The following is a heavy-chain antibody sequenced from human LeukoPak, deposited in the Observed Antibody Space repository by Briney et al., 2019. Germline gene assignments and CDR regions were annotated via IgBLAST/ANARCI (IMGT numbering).Heavy chain of an antibody. CDR3: TRHIAAAGPDY. V-gene: IGHV5-51*01. Sequence: GESLKISCRGSGYSFASHWIGWVRQMPGKGLEWMAIIYAGDSGTRISPSFQGQVTISADKSISTAYLQWSSLKASDTAIYYCTRHIAAAGPDYWGQGTLVTVSS. CDR2: IYAGDSGT. J-gene: IGHJ4*02. D-gene: IGHD6-13*01. CDR1: GYSFASHW.